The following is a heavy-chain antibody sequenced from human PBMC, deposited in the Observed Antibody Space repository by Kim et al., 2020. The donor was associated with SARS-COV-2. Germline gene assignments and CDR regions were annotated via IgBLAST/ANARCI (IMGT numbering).Heavy chain of an antibody. J-gene: IGHJ4*02. Sequence: SETLSLTCAVYGGSFSGYYWSWIRQPPGKGLEWIGEINHSGSTNYNPSLKSRVTISVDTSKNQFSLKLSSVTAADTAVYYCASLWGAGRDPWDYWGQGTLVTVSS. D-gene: IGHD6-19*01. V-gene: IGHV4-34*01. CDR2: INHSGST. CDR1: GGSFSGYY. CDR3: ASLWGAGRDPWDY.